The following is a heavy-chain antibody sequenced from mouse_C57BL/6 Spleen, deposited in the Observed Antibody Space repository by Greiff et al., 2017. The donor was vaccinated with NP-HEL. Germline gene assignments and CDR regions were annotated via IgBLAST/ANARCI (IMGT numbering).Heavy chain of an antibody. D-gene: IGHD2-2*01. CDR2: IYPRSGTT. J-gene: IGHJ2*01. CDR1: GYTFTSYG. Sequence: QVQLKESGAELARPGASVKLSCKASGYTFTSYGISWVKQRTGQGLEWIGEIYPRSGTTYYNEKFKGKATLTADKSSSTAYMELRSLTSEDSAVYFCARTRDGYPYYFDYWGQGTTLTVSS. V-gene: IGHV1-81*01. CDR3: ARTRDGYPYYFDY.